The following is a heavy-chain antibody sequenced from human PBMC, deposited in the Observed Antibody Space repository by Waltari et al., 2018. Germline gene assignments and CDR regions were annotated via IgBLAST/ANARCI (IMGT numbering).Heavy chain of an antibody. CDR1: GSSITSDYC. J-gene: IGHJ4*02. Sequence: QVQLQESGAGLVKSSETLSLTCTVSGSSITSDYCWGWIRQPPGKGLEWIGSMFYSGSTYNNPALSSRVTMSLDTSKKQFSLKLTSVTAADTAVYYCVGDPVTPRGLFDHWGQGTLVTVSS. D-gene: IGHD4-17*01. CDR3: VGDPVTPRGLFDH. CDR2: MFYSGST. V-gene: IGHV4-38-2*02.